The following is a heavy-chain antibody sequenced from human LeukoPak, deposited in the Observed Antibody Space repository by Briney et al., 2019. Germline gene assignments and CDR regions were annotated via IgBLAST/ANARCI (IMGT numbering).Heavy chain of an antibody. CDR1: GYTFTGYY. V-gene: IGHV1-2*02. CDR2: INPNSGGT. CDR3: TYNFWSGSFDS. Sequence: ASVKVSCKASGYTFTGYYMHWVRQAPGQGLEWMGWINPNSGGTNYAQKFQGRVTMTRDTSISTAYMELSRLRSDDTAVYFCTYNFWSGSFDSWGQGTLVTVSS. D-gene: IGHD3-3*01. J-gene: IGHJ4*02.